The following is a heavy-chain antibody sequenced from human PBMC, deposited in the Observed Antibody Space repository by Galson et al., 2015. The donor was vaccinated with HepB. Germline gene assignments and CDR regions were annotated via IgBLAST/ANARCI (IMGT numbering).Heavy chain of an antibody. Sequence: SVKVSCKASGYTFISYGISWVRQAPGQGLEWMGWISAYNGNTNYAQKFQDRVTITTDTATRTASMELRNLRSDDTAVYYCVRDSGYSYGPGAFDIWGQGTMVTVSS. CDR2: ISAYNGNT. CDR1: GYTFISYG. CDR3: VRDSGYSYGPGAFDI. J-gene: IGHJ3*02. D-gene: IGHD5-18*01. V-gene: IGHV1-18*01.